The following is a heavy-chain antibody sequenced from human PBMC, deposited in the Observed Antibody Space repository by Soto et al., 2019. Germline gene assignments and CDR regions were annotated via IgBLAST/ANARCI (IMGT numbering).Heavy chain of an antibody. Sequence: QVQLQQWGAGLLKPSETLSLTCAVYGGSFSGYYWSWIRQPPGKGLEWIGEINHSGSTNYNPSLKSRVTISVDTSKNQFSLKLSSVTAADTAVYYCARWARGTQAKGIDYWGQGTLVTVSS. CDR1: GGSFSGYY. D-gene: IGHD3-10*01. CDR2: INHSGST. V-gene: IGHV4-34*01. CDR3: ARWARGTQAKGIDY. J-gene: IGHJ4*02.